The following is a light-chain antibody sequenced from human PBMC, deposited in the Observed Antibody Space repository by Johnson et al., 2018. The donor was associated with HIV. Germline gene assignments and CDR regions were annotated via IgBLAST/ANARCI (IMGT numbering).Light chain of an antibody. CDR1: SSNIVNNY. CDR3: ATWDSSLTTGGV. V-gene: IGLV1-51*02. J-gene: IGLJ1*01. Sequence: QSVLTQPPSVSAAPGQKVTISCSGSSSNIVNNYVSWYQQLPGTAPKLLIYENNKRPSGIPDRFSGSKSGTSATLGITGLQTGDEADYYCATWDSSLTTGGVVGSGTKVTVL. CDR2: ENN.